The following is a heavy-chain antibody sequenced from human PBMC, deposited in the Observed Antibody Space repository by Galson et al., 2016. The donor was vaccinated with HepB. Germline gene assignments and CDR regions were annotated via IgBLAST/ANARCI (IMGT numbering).Heavy chain of an antibody. D-gene: IGHD2-2*01. V-gene: IGHV1-18*01. J-gene: IGHJ5*02. CDR2: ISAYNGNT. Sequence: SVKVSCKASGYTFTSYGINWVRQAPGQGLEWMGWISAYNGNTNYAQNFKGRVTMTTDTSTFTAYMELRRRRSDDTAVYYCARDPAPAAPRNWFDPWGQGTLVTVSS. CDR1: GYTFTSYG. CDR3: ARDPAPAAPRNWFDP.